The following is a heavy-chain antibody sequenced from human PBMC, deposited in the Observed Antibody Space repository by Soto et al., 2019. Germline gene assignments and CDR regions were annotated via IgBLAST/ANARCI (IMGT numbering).Heavy chain of an antibody. V-gene: IGHV6-1*01. D-gene: IGHD6-19*01. J-gene: IGHJ4*02. CDR1: GDSVSRNSAP. CDR3: AILYSSGWTRFDY. CDR2: TYYRSKWYN. Sequence: SQTLSLTCATSGDSVSRNSAPWNWIRQSPSRGLEWLGSTYYRSKWYNDNAVSVKSRITINPDTPKNQFSLQLNSVTPEDTAVYYCAILYSSGWTRFDYWGQGTLVTVS.